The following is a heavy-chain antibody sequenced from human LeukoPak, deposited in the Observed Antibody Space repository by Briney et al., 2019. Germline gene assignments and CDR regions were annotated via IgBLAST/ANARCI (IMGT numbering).Heavy chain of an antibody. V-gene: IGHV3-30*18. J-gene: IGHJ4*02. CDR1: GFTFSSYG. D-gene: IGHD3-22*01. Sequence: GRSLRLSCAASGFTFSSYGMHWVRQAPGKGLEWVAVIWYGGSNKYYADSVKGRFTISRDNSKNTLYLQMNSLRAEDTAVYYCAKGDYYDSSGYSHFDYWGQGTLVTVSS. CDR2: IWYGGSNK. CDR3: AKGDYYDSSGYSHFDY.